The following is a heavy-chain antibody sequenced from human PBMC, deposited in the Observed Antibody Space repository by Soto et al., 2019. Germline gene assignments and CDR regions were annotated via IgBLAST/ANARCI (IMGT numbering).Heavy chain of an antibody. CDR1: GASISSSY. CDR3: ARGYYDSTGQSNTFDI. CDR2: VYYTGST. J-gene: IGHJ3*02. V-gene: IGHV4-59*01. Sequence: TLSLTCTVSGASISSSYWSWIRQSPGKGLEWIGYVYYTGSTNYNPSLKSRVTISVDTSKNQFSLKLSSVTAADTAVYYCARGYYDSTGQSNTFDIWGQGTLVTVSS. D-gene: IGHD3-22*01.